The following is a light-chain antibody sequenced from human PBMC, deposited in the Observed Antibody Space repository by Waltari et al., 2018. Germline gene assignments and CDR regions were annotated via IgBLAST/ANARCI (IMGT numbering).Light chain of an antibody. V-gene: IGKV3-20*01. Sequence: EIVLTQSPGTLSLSPGERATLSCSASQSVSSSYLAWYQQTPGQAPTPLIYGASSRATGIPDRFSGSGSGTDFTLTISRLEPEDFAVYYCQQYGSSPRTFGPGTKVDIK. CDR3: QQYGSSPRT. J-gene: IGKJ3*01. CDR2: GAS. CDR1: QSVSSSY.